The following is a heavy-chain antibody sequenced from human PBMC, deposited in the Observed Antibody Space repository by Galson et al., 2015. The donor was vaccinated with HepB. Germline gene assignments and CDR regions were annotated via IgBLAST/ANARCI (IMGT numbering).Heavy chain of an antibody. Sequence: SLRLSCAASGFTFNSFWMSWARQAPGKGLEWVANIKQDGSETNYVDSVKGRFTISRDNAKNTLYLQMDGLRAEDTAVYYCARGYSYGYWGQGTLITVSS. CDR3: ARGYSYGY. J-gene: IGHJ4*02. V-gene: IGHV3-7*04. D-gene: IGHD1-1*01. CDR2: IKQDGSET. CDR1: GFTFNSFW.